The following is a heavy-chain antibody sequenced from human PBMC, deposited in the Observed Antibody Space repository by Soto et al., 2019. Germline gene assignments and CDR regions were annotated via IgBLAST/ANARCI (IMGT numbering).Heavy chain of an antibody. D-gene: IGHD3-10*01. CDR2: IRVSTGNI. Sequence: ASVKVSCKASGYTFTNYGINWVRQAPGQGLEWMGWIRVSTGNINYAQKLQGRVTMTVDTSTSTAYMELRSLRSDDTAVYYCARDLDASGSYYTDYWGQGTLVTVSS. J-gene: IGHJ4*02. CDR1: GYTFTNYG. V-gene: IGHV1-18*01. CDR3: ARDLDASGSYYTDY.